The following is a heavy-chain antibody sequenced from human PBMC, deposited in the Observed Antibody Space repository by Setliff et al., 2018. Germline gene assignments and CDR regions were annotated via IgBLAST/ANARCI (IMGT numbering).Heavy chain of an antibody. Sequence: PSETLSLTCTVSGGSISPYFWSWIRQSPGKGLEWIGYIYHNGNTNFNPSLKTRVTMSVDTSKNQFALNLRSVTAADSAVYYCARPGGEYAFDIWGQGRMVTVSS. V-gene: IGHV4-59*01. CDR1: GGSISPYF. CDR3: ARPGGEYAFDI. CDR2: IYHNGNT. D-gene: IGHD3-16*01. J-gene: IGHJ3*02.